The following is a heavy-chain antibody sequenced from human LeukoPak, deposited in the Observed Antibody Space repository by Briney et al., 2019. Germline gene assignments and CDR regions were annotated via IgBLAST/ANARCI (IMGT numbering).Heavy chain of an antibody. CDR3: ARARLDSSGRFDS. D-gene: IGHD3-22*01. V-gene: IGHV4-39*01. Sequence: PSETLSLTCTVSGGSISRSSYYWGWIRQPPGKGLEWIGSIYYSGSTYYNPSLKSRVTISVDTSKNQFSLKLSSVTAADTAVYYCARARLDSSGRFDSWGQGTLVTVSS. CDR1: GGSISRSSYY. J-gene: IGHJ4*02. CDR2: IYYSGST.